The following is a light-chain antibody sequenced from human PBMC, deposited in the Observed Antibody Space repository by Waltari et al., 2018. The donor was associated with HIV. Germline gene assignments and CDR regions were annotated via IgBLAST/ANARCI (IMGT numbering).Light chain of an antibody. V-gene: IGLV1-44*01. CDR1: SSNIGSNT. Sequence: QSVLTQPPSASGTPGQRVTISCSGSSSNIGSNTVNGYQQLPGTAPKLLIYSNTWRPPWVPDRFSGSESGASAALAMSGLQSEDEADYYCAAWDDSLNGVVFDGGTKLTVL. J-gene: IGLJ2*01. CDR3: AAWDDSLNGVV. CDR2: SNT.